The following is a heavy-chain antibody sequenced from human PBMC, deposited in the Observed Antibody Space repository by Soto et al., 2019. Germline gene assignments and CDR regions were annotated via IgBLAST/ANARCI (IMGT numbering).Heavy chain of an antibody. CDR3: ERDPHGSGGTYGMDV. CDR1: GYTFTSYA. J-gene: IGHJ6*02. CDR2: INAGNGNT. D-gene: IGHD3-10*01. V-gene: IGHV1-3*01. Sequence: QVQLVQSGAEVKKPGASVKVSCKASGYTFTSYAMHWVRQAPGQRLEWMGWINAGNGNTKYSQRFQGRVTITRDTSASTAYMELSSMRSEDTAVYYCERDPHGSGGTYGMDVWGQGTTVTVSS.